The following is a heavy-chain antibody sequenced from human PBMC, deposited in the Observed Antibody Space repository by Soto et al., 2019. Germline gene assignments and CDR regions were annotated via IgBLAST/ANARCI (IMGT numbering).Heavy chain of an antibody. CDR1: GGTIAGLC. Sequence: VSGGTIAGLCGRWIIKNPGKEMEWIGYVHHSWGSAYNPSLQSRVAISLDTSKSQFSLKLTSVTATDTALYYCARQGFGPLHGLVDVWGQGTTVTVSS. V-gene: IGHV4-59*08. D-gene: IGHD3-10*01. CDR2: VHHSWGS. CDR3: ARQGFGPLHGLVDV. J-gene: IGHJ6*02.